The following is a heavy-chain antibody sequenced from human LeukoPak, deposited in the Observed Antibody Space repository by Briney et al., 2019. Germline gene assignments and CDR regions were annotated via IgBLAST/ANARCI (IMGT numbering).Heavy chain of an antibody. CDR3: ARGPDDGYCSSTSCYTFDY. J-gene: IGHJ4*02. Sequence: PSETLSLTCSVSGGSISPYYWSWIRQPPGKGLEWIGYIYYSGSTNYNPSLKSRVTISVDTSKNQFSLKLSSVTAADTAVYYCARGPDDGYCSSTSCYTFDYWGQGTLVTVSS. CDR2: IYYSGST. D-gene: IGHD2-2*02. V-gene: IGHV4-59*01. CDR1: GGSISPYY.